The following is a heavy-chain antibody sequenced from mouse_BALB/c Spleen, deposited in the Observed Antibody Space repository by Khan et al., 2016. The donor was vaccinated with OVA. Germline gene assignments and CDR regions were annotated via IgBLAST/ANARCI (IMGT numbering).Heavy chain of an antibody. CDR1: GYTFTNYG. Sequence: QIQLVQSGPELKKPGETVKISCKASGYTFTNYGMNWVKQSPGKALKWIGWINTYTGEPTYADDFKGRFVFSLETSASTAYLQINNLKNEDTATYFCARPPYFSYTLDHWGQGTSVTVSS. CDR3: ARPPYFSYTLDH. CDR2: INTYTGEP. V-gene: IGHV9-3-1*01. D-gene: IGHD2-10*01. J-gene: IGHJ4*01.